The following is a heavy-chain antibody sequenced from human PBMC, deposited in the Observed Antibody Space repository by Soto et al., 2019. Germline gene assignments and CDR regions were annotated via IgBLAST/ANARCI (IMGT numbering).Heavy chain of an antibody. CDR2: ISPYNGHT. Sequence: ASVKVSCKASGYSFTSYGISWVRRAPGQGLEWMGWISPYNGHTQFVQRFQGRVSMTTDTSTKSAYMELRNLRSDDTAHYYCARDLTIVPATHPRLENYGMDVWGQGTTVTVSS. CDR1: GYSFTSYG. J-gene: IGHJ6*02. CDR3: ARDLTIVPATHPRLENYGMDV. D-gene: IGHD2-2*01. V-gene: IGHV1-18*01.